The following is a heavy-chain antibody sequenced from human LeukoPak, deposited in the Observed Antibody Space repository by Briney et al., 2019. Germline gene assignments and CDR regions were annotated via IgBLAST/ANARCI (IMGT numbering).Heavy chain of an antibody. J-gene: IGHJ3*02. V-gene: IGHV1-24*01. CDR2: FDPEDGET. CDR1: GYTLTELS. CDR3: ATGPRLTFDI. D-gene: IGHD6-25*01. Sequence: ASVKVSCKVSGYTLTELSMHWVRQAPGKGLGWIGGFDPEDGETIYAQKFQGRVTMTEDTSTDTAYMELSSLRSEDTAVYYCATGPRLTFDIWGQGTMVTVSS.